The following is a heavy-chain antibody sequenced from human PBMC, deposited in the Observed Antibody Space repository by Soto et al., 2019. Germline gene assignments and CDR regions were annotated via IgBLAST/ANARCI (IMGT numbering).Heavy chain of an antibody. CDR3: ARETATTFYYFDY. CDR2: ISSVGNTI. J-gene: IGHJ4*02. CDR1: GFTLSRYE. V-gene: IGHV3-48*03. D-gene: IGHD3-3*01. Sequence: PGGSLRLSCAASGFTLSRYEMNWVRQAPGKGLEWVSYISSVGNTIHYADSVKGRFTISRDSAKNSVYLQMNNLRAEDTAVYYCARETATTFYYFDYWGQGTLVTVS.